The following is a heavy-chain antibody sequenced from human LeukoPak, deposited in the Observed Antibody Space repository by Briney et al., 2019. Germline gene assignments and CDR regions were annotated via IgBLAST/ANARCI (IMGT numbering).Heavy chain of an antibody. CDR3: VRGGLSDVFDI. CDR1: GGSFSGYY. J-gene: IGHJ3*02. V-gene: IGHV4-34*01. CDR2: ISHSGTT. D-gene: IGHD3-16*02. Sequence: PSETLSLTCAVYGGSFSGYYWSWIRQPPGKGLEWIGEISHSGTTNYNPSLKSRVTISVDTSKNQLSLKLTSVTAADTAVYYCVRGGLSDVFDIRGQGTMVTVSS.